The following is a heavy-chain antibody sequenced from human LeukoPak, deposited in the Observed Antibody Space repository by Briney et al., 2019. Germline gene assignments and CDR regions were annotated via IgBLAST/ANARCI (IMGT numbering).Heavy chain of an antibody. CDR3: ATGAASYYGD. Sequence: ASVKVSCKASGYTFTSYGISWVRQAPGQGLEWMGWINPNSGDTNYAQKFQGRVTMARDTSINTVYMQLSRLRSDDTAVYHCATGAASYYGDWGQGTLVTVSS. CDR2: INPNSGDT. V-gene: IGHV1-2*02. J-gene: IGHJ4*02. CDR1: GYTFTSYG. D-gene: IGHD1-26*01.